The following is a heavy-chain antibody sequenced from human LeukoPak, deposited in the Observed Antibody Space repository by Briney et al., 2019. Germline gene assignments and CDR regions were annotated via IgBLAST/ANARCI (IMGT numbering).Heavy chain of an antibody. CDR1: GYTFTGYY. CDR2: VNPNSGGT. V-gene: IGHV1-2*02. Sequence: ASVKVSCKASGYTFTGYYMHWVRQAPGQWLEWMGWVNPNSGGTNYAQKFQGRVTMTRDTSISTAYMELSRLRSDDTAVYYCARGGPGYCSGGSCWGGEYWGQGTLVTVSS. CDR3: ARGGPGYCSGGSCWGGEY. J-gene: IGHJ4*02. D-gene: IGHD2-15*01.